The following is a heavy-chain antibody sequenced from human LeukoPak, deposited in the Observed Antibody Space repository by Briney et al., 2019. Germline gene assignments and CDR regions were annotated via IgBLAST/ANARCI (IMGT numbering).Heavy chain of an antibody. Sequence: ASVKVSCKASGGTFSSYAINWVRQATGQGLEWMGWMNPNSGNTGYAQKFQGRVTMTRNTSISTAYMELSSLRSEDTAVYYCARGGITIFGVAPTNWFDPWGQGTLVTVSS. CDR3: ARGGITIFGVAPTNWFDP. D-gene: IGHD3-3*01. CDR1: GGTFSSYA. V-gene: IGHV1-8*02. J-gene: IGHJ5*02. CDR2: MNPNSGNT.